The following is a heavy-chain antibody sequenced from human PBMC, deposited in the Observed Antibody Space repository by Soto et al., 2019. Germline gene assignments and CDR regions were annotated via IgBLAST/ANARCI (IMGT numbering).Heavy chain of an antibody. CDR1: GITFSGFW. J-gene: IGHJ4*02. CDR2: VDSAGSGT. CDR3: ATVFEH. V-gene: IGHV3-74*01. Sequence: VPPVESWGGSVQPGGSLRLSCVASGITFSGFWMHWVRQVPGKGLVWVARVDSAGSGTSYADSVKGRFTISRDNAKNTLSLQMDSLRVEDTAVYYCATVFEHWGQGIPVTVSS.